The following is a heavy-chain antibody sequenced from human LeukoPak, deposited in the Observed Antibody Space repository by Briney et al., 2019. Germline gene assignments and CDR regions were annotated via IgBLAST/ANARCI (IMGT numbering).Heavy chain of an antibody. V-gene: IGHV3-48*01. D-gene: IGHD3-10*01. Sequence: GGSLRLSCAASGFTFSSYSMNWVRQAPGKGLEWVSYISSSSSTIYYADSVKGRFTISRDNSKNTLYLQMNSLRAEDTAVYYCARDSAPTLLWFGGHMDVWGKGTTVTVSS. CDR3: ARDSAPTLLWFGGHMDV. J-gene: IGHJ6*03. CDR2: ISSSSSTI. CDR1: GFTFSSYS.